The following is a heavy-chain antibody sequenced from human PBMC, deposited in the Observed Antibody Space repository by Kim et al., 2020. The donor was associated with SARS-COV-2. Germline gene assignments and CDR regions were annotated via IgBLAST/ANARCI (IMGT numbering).Heavy chain of an antibody. J-gene: IGHJ4*02. CDR2: IDPSDSYT. V-gene: IGHV5-10-1*01. CDR3: ARHREWELLLDY. CDR1: GYSFTSYW. D-gene: IGHD1-26*01. Sequence: GESLKLSCKCSGYSFTSYWISWVRQIPGKGLEWMGRIDPSDSYTNYSPSFQVHVTIPADKPISTAYLQWSSLKASDTAMYYCARHREWELLLDYWGQGTLVTVSS.